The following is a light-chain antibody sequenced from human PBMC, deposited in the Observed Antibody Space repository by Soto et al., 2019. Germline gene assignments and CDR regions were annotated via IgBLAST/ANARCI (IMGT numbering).Light chain of an antibody. CDR3: QQYNNRGT. J-gene: IGKJ1*01. CDR1: QSVSSN. CDR2: GAS. V-gene: IGKV3-15*01. Sequence: EIVMTQSPATLSVSPGERATLSCRASQSVSSNLAWYQQKPGQAPRLLIYGASTRATGIPARFSGSGSGTEFTLTISSLQSQDLAVYYCQQYNNRGTFGQGTKVDIK.